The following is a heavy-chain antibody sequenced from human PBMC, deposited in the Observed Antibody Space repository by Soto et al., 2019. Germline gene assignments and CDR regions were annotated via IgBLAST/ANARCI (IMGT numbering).Heavy chain of an antibody. Sequence: SETLSLTCTVSGGSISSYYWSWIRQPPGKGLEWIGYIYYSGSTNYNPSLKSRVTISVDTSKNQFSLKLSSVTAADTAVYYCARVYSSSWDHYFDYWGQGTLVTVSS. D-gene: IGHD6-13*01. CDR3: ARVYSSSWDHYFDY. CDR2: IYYSGST. J-gene: IGHJ4*02. CDR1: GGSISSYY. V-gene: IGHV4-59*01.